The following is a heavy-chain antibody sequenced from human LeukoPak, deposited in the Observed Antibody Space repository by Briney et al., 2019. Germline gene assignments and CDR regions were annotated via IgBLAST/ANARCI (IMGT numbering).Heavy chain of an antibody. CDR1: GYTFTGYY. D-gene: IGHD6-13*01. V-gene: IGHV1-2*02. Sequence: ASVKVSCTASGYTFTGYYMHWVRQAPGQGLEWMGWINPNSGGTNYAQKFQGRVTMTRDTSISTAYMELSRLRSDDTAVYYCARDRGGIAAAGNWGQGTLVTVSS. CDR3: ARDRGGIAAAGN. CDR2: INPNSGGT. J-gene: IGHJ1*01.